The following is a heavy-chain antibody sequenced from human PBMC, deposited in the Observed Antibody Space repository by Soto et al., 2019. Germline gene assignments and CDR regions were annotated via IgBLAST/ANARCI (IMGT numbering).Heavy chain of an antibody. CDR1: GVTLSIYV. CDR3: ARDRLRGDILTYNWFDP. J-gene: IGHJ5*02. D-gene: IGHD3-9*01. Sequence: PGGSLGLACAASGVTLSIYVMHWVRQAPGKGLEWVAVIWYDGSNKYYADSVKGRFTISRDNSKNTLYLQMNSLRAEDTAVYYCARDRLRGDILTYNWFDPWGQGTLVTVSS. CDR2: IWYDGSNK. V-gene: IGHV3-33*01.